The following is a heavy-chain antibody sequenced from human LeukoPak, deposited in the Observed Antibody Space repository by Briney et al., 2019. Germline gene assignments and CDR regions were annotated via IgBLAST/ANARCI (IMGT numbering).Heavy chain of an antibody. V-gene: IGHV3-23*01. J-gene: IGHJ4*02. CDR2: FSGAGDYT. D-gene: IGHD1-26*01. CDR3: AKDLPEQWELLRGFFDY. CDR1: GFTFSSYA. Sequence: GGSLRLSCAASGFTFSSYAMSWVRQAPGKGLEWVSSFSGAGDYTHSADSVKGRFIISRDNSKNTLYLQMNSLRAEDTAVYYCAKDLPEQWELLRGFFDYWGQGTLVTVSS.